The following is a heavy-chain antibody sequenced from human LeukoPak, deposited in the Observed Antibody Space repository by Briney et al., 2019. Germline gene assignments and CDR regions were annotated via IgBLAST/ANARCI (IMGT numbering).Heavy chain of an antibody. CDR3: ARQDGYCSSTSCYIFAFDI. J-gene: IGHJ3*02. CDR2: IYHSGST. D-gene: IGHD2-2*02. V-gene: IGHV4-38-2*01. Sequence: SETLSLTCAVSGYSISSGYYWGWIRQPPGKGLEWIGSIYHSGSTYYNPSLKSRVTISVDTSKDQFSLKLSSVTAADTAVYYCARQDGYCSSTSCYIFAFDIWGQGKMIAVSS. CDR1: GYSISSGYY.